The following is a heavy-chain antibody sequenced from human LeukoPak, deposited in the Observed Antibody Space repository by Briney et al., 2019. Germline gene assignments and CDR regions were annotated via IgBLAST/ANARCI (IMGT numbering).Heavy chain of an antibody. V-gene: IGHV4-34*01. D-gene: IGHD3-22*01. J-gene: IGHJ5*02. CDR1: GGSFSGYY. CDR2: INHSGST. CDR3: ARGFDSSGYYSGFQFDP. Sequence: SETLSLTCAVYGGSFSGYYWSWLRQPPGKGLEWIGEINHSGSTNYNPSLKSRVTISVDTSKNQFSLKLSSVTAADTAVYYCARGFDSSGYYSGFQFDPWGQGTLVTVSS.